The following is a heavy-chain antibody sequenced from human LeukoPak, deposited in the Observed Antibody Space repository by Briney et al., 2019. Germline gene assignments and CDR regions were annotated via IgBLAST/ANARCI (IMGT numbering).Heavy chain of an antibody. Sequence: GASVKVSCKASGYIFTNYGISWVRQAPGQGLEWMGWIGPYNGYTNYAQKLQGRVTLTTDTSTSTAYMDLRSLRSDDTAVYYCVREKYCSGDTCYSGATDSWGQGTLVTVSS. CDR2: IGPYNGYT. CDR3: VREKYCSGDTCYSGATDS. J-gene: IGHJ4*02. V-gene: IGHV1-18*01. CDR1: GYIFTNYG. D-gene: IGHD2-15*01.